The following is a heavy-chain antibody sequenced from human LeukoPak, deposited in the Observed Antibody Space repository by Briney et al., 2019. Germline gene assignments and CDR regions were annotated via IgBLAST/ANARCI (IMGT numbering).Heavy chain of an antibody. J-gene: IGHJ4*02. CDR2: ISGSAYNT. CDR1: GFIFSSYA. CDR3: AKSDDSSGYWGGYFDY. D-gene: IGHD3-22*01. Sequence: PGGSLRLSCAASGFIFSSYAMSWVRQAPGKGLEWVSAISGSAYNTYYADSVKGRFTISRDNSKNTLYLQMNSLRAEDTAVYYCAKSDDSSGYWGGYFDYWGQGTLVTVSS. V-gene: IGHV3-23*01.